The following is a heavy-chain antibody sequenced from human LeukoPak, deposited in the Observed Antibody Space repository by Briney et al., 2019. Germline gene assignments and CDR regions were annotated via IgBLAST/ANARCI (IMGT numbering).Heavy chain of an antibody. CDR3: AKHPGDFTGIVNYYYMDV. D-gene: IGHD1-26*01. Sequence: GGSLRLSCAASGFTFSKYGMHWVRQAPGKGLEWVAIISYDGSNKYYTDSVKGRFTISRDNTKNTLFLQMNSLRAEDTAVYYCAKHPGDFTGIVNYYYMDVWGKGTTVTVSS. J-gene: IGHJ6*03. V-gene: IGHV3-30*18. CDR2: ISYDGSNK. CDR1: GFTFSKYG.